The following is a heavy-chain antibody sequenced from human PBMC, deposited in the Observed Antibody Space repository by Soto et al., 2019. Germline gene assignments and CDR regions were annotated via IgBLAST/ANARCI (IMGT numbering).Heavy chain of an antibody. D-gene: IGHD1-26*01. Sequence: ASVKVSCKASGYTFTSYGIIWVRQAPGQGLEWMGWISAYNGNTNYAQKLQGRVTMTTDTSTSTAYMELRSLRSDDTAVYYCARDIVGATTYNTYYYYGMDVWGQGTTVTVSS. CDR2: ISAYNGNT. CDR1: GYTFTSYG. V-gene: IGHV1-18*01. J-gene: IGHJ6*02. CDR3: ARDIVGATTYNTYYYYGMDV.